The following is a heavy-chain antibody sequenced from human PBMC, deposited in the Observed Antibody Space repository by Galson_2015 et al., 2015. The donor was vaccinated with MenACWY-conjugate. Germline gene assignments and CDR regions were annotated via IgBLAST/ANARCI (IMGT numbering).Heavy chain of an antibody. CDR3: ARDPERGDGYIFDY. V-gene: IGHV3-74*03. D-gene: IGHD5-24*01. Sequence: SLSLSCPASGFTFSSHWMHWFRQAPGKGLVWISGISTVGSTTMYADSVKGRFTISRDNAKNTPYLQMNSLTVEDTAVYYCARDPERGDGYIFDYWGQGTPVTVSS. CDR1: GFTFSSHW. J-gene: IGHJ4*02. CDR2: ISTVGSTT.